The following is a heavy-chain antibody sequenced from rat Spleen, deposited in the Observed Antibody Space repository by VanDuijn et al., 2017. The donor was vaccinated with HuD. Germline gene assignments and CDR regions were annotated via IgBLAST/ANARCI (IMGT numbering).Heavy chain of an antibody. D-gene: IGHD1-6*01. V-gene: IGHV2-47*01. Sequence: QVQLKESGPGLVQPSQTLSLTCTVSGLSLTSNSVSWIRQPPGKGLEWMGGIWSNGGTDYNSAIKSRLSISRDTSKSQVFLKMNSLQTEDTAMYFCARKEVIMYTTDYYYPAVYYYFDYWGQGVMVTVSS. CDR2: IWSNGGT. CDR1: GLSLTSNS. CDR3: ARKEVIMYTTDYYYPAVYYYFDY. J-gene: IGHJ2*01.